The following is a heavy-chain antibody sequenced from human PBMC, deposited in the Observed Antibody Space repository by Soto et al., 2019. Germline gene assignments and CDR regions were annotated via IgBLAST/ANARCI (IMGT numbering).Heavy chain of an antibody. D-gene: IGHD7-27*01. V-gene: IGHV4-4*02. J-gene: IGHJ4*02. Sequence: SKNQSLTWAVSGDSKRRSVWWTRVRQPPGKGLEWIGEAFHTGNTNYNPSLKSRVTMSVDKSTNEFSLKVTSLTAADTPMFYCARKSWVRFDYWGQGALVTVSS. CDR3: ARKSWVRFDY. CDR2: AFHTGNT. CDR1: GDSKRRSVW.